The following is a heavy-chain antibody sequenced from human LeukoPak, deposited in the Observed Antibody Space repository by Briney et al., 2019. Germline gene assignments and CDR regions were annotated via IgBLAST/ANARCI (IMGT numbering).Heavy chain of an antibody. CDR1: GYTFTGYY. CDR2: INPNSGGT. V-gene: IGHV1-2*02. J-gene: IGHJ4*02. D-gene: IGHD4-23*01. Sequence: ASVKVSCKASGYTFTGYYMHWVRQAPGQELEWMGWINPNSGGTNYAQKFQGRVTMTRDTSISTAYMELSRLRSDDTAVYYCARDYGGNSVQDYWGQGTLVTVSS. CDR3: ARDYGGNSVQDY.